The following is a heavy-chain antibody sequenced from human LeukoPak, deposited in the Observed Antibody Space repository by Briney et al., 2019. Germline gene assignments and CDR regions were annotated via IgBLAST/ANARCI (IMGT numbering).Heavy chain of an antibody. CDR1: GGSFSGYY. CDR3: ARLGYDFWSAHPFFDY. J-gene: IGHJ4*02. Sequence: PSETLSLTCAVYGGSFSGYYWSWIRQPPGKGLEWIGKINHSGSTNYNPSLKSRVTISVDTSKNQFSLKLSSVTAADTAVYYCARLGYDFWSAHPFFDYWGQGTLVTVSS. D-gene: IGHD3-3*01. V-gene: IGHV4-34*01. CDR2: INHSGST.